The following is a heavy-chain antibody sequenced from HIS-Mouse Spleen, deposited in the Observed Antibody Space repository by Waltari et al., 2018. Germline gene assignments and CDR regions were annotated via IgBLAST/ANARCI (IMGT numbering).Heavy chain of an antibody. D-gene: IGHD3-9*01. CDR3: TRVVPILRYFDWLSNYFDY. Sequence: QLQLQESGPGLVKPSETLSLTCTVSGGSISSSSYYWGWIRQPPGKGLEWIGSIYYSGSTYYNPSLKSRVTISVDTSKNQFSLKLSSVTAADTAVYYCTRVVPILRYFDWLSNYFDYWGQGTLVTVSS. CDR2: IYYSGST. CDR1: GGSISSSSYY. V-gene: IGHV4-39*07. J-gene: IGHJ4*02.